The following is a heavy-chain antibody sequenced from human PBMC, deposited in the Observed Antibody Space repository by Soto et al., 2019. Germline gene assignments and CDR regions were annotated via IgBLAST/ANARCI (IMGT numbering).Heavy chain of an antibody. V-gene: IGHV4-61*08. Sequence: PSETLSLTCTVSGGSISSGGYYWSWIRQHPGKGLEWIGYIYYSGSTNYNPSLKSRVTISVDTSKNQFSLKLSSVTAADTAVYYCARVVDYYDPYYYYGMDVWGQGTTVTVSS. CDR3: ARVVDYYDPYYYYGMDV. D-gene: IGHD3-22*01. CDR1: GGSISSGGYY. CDR2: IYYSGST. J-gene: IGHJ6*02.